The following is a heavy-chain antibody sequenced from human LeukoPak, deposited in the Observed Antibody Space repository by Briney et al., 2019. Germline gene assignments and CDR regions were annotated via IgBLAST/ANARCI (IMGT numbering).Heavy chain of an antibody. CDR1: GGSFSGYY. CDR3: ARRHDYYYGSGTHNNWFDP. CDR2: INHSGGT. D-gene: IGHD3-10*01. Sequence: SETLSLTCAVYGGSFSGYYWSWIRQPPGKGLEWIGEINHSGGTNYNPSLKSRVNILVDTSKKQFSLKVSSVTAADTAVYYCARRHDYYYGSGTHNNWFDPWGQGSLVTVSS. V-gene: IGHV4-34*01. J-gene: IGHJ5*02.